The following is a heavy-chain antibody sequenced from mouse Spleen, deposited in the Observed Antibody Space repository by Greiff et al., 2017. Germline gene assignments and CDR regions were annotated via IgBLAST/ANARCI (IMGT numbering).Heavy chain of an antibody. Sequence: EVKVVESEGGLVQPGSSMKLSCTASGFTFSDYYMAWVRQVPEKGLEWVANINYDGSSTYYLDSLKSRFIISRDNAKNILYLQMSSLKSEDTATYYCARVLWPYYFDYWGQGTTLTVSS. CDR2: INYDGSST. D-gene: IGHD1-1*02. J-gene: IGHJ2*01. CDR1: GFTFSDYY. CDR3: ARVLWPYYFDY. V-gene: IGHV5-16*01.